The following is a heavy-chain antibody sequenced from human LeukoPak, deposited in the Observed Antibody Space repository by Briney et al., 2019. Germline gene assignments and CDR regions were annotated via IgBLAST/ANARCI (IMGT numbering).Heavy chain of an antibody. V-gene: IGHV4-59*01. D-gene: IGHD3-10*01. CDR2: IYYSGST. J-gene: IGHJ6*02. Sequence: SETLSLTCTISGGSISSYYWSWIRQPPGKGLEWIGYIYYSGSTNCNPSLKSRVTIPVDTPKNQFSLKLSSVTAADTAVYYCARDRVTMVRGAPPAPDYYYGMDVWGQGTTVTVSS. CDR3: ARDRVTMVRGAPPAPDYYYGMDV. CDR1: GGSISSYY.